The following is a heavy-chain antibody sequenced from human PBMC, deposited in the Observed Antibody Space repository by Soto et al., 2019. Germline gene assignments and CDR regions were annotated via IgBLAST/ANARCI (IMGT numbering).Heavy chain of an antibody. CDR1: GFTFSSYA. Sequence: PGGSLRLSCVASGFTFSSYAMSWVRQAPGKGLEWVSAISGSGGSTYYADSVKGRFTISRDNSKNTLYLQMNSLRAEDTAVYYCAKMNTAMVTYYFDYRGKGTLVTVSS. CDR3: AKMNTAMVTYYFDY. D-gene: IGHD5-18*01. V-gene: IGHV3-23*01. CDR2: ISGSGGST. J-gene: IGHJ4*02.